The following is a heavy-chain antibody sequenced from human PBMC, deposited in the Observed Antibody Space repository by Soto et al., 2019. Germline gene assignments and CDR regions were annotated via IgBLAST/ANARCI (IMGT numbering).Heavy chain of an antibody. D-gene: IGHD3-10*01. V-gene: IGHV4-4*02. CDR1: GGSISSSNW. J-gene: IGHJ4*02. CDR2: IYHSGNT. Sequence: QVQLQESGPGLVKPSGTLSLTCAVSGGSISSSNWWSWVRQPPGKGLEWIGEIYHSGNTNYNPSLKSRVTMGVEKSRDQFSPKLSSVTAADTAVYYCARSWGEGRVDYWGQGTLVTVSS. CDR3: ARSWGEGRVDY.